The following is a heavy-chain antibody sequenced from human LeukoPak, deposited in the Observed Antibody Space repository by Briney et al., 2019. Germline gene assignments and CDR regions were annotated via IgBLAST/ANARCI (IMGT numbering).Heavy chain of an antibody. Sequence: SETLSLTCTVSGGSISSYYWSWIRQPPGKGLEWIGYIYYSGGTNYNPSLKSRVTISVGTSKNQFSLKLSSVTAADTAVYYCARHGGSRAYYYGMDVWGQGTTVTVSS. V-gene: IGHV4-59*08. CDR3: ARHGGSRAYYYGMDV. D-gene: IGHD2-15*01. CDR1: GGSISSYY. CDR2: IYYSGGT. J-gene: IGHJ6*02.